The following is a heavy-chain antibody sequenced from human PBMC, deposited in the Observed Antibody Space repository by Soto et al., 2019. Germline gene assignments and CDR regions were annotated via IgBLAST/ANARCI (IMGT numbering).Heavy chain of an antibody. CDR3: VRGPYNYNSRYFDY. J-gene: IGHJ4*02. CDR2: INHSGIT. CDR1: GGSFIGYF. Sequence: SETLSLTCTVSGGSFIGYFWTWIRQPPGKGLEWLAEINHSGITNYNPSVESRVSMSVDTSKNQFSLRLYSVTAADTAVYYCVRGPYNYNSRYFDYWGQGTLVTVSS. D-gene: IGHD1-1*01. V-gene: IGHV4-34*01.